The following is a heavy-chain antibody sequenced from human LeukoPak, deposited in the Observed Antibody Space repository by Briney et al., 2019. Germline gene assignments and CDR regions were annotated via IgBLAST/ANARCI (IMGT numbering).Heavy chain of an antibody. CDR2: IIPIFGTA. Sequence: SVKVSCKASGGTFSSYAISWVRQAPGQGLEWMGGIIPIFGTANYAQKFQGRVTMTEDTSTDTAYMELSSLRSEDTAVYYCATADPRYYYGSGSSLFDYWGQGTLVTVSS. CDR3: ATADPRYYYGSGSSLFDY. J-gene: IGHJ4*02. CDR1: GGTFSSYA. D-gene: IGHD3-10*01. V-gene: IGHV1-69*06.